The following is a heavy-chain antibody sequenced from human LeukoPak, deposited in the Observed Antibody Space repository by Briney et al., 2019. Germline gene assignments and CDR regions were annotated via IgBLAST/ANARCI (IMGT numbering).Heavy chain of an antibody. CDR3: ARDWSVPAPWPDY. CDR1: GFTFSSYG. J-gene: IGHJ4*02. V-gene: IGHV3-33*01. Sequence: PGRSLPLSCAASGFTFSSYGMHWVRQAPGKGLEWVAVIWYDGSNECYADSVKGRFTISRDNSKNTLYLQMNSLRAEDTAVYYCARDWSVPAPWPDYWGQGTLVTVSS. CDR2: IWYDGSNE.